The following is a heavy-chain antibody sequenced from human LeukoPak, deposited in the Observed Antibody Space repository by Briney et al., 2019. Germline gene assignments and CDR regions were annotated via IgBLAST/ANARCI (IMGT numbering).Heavy chain of an antibody. CDR1: GGSISSSSYY. J-gene: IGHJ5*02. CDR3: ARLRNYYDRSGYKQLWFDP. D-gene: IGHD3-22*01. Sequence: PSETLSLTCTVSGGSISSSSYYWGWIRQPPGKGLEWIGSIYYSGSTNYNPSLRSRVTISVDTSKNQFSLKLSSVTAADTAVYYCARLRNYYDRSGYKQLWFDPWGQGTLVTVSS. CDR2: IYYSGST. V-gene: IGHV4-39*07.